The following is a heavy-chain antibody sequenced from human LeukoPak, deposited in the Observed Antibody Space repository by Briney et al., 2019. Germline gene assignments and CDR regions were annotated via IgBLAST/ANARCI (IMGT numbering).Heavy chain of an antibody. D-gene: IGHD3-10*01. V-gene: IGHV4-38-2*02. CDR3: ARGAMVRGVIPDY. CDR2: IYHSGST. CDR1: GYSISSGYY. J-gene: IGHJ4*02. Sequence: SETLSLTCTVSGYSISSGYYWGWIRQPPGKGLEWIGSIYHSGSTYYNPSLKSRVTISVDTSKNQFSLKLSSMTAADTAVYYCARGAMVRGVIPDYWGQGTLVTVSS.